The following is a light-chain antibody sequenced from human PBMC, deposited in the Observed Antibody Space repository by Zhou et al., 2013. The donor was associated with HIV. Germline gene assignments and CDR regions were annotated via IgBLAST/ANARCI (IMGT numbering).Light chain of an antibody. CDR1: QSVSTQ. Sequence: EVVLTQSPATLSLSPGERATLSCRASQSVSTQLSWYQHRPGQPPRLLIYDASKRATGIPARFSGSGSGRDFSLTISSLEPGDFAVYYCQQRYNWLTFGGGPTVEIK. CDR3: QQRYNWLT. J-gene: IGKJ4*01. V-gene: IGKV3-11*02. CDR2: DAS.